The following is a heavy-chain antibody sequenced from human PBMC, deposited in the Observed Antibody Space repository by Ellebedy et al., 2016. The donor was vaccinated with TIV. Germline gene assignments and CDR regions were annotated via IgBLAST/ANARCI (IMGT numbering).Heavy chain of an antibody. CDR3: ARDRATIFGVVIPHYYYYYGMDV. CDR1: GFTFSSYT. CDR2: ISYDGSNK. D-gene: IGHD3-3*01. V-gene: IGHV3-30-3*01. J-gene: IGHJ6*02. Sequence: GESLKISCAASGFTFSSYTMHWVRQAPGKGLEWVALISYDGSNKYFPDSVRGRFTISRDNSKNTLFLQMNSLRAEDTAVYYCARDRATIFGVVIPHYYYYYGMDVWGQGTTVTVSS.